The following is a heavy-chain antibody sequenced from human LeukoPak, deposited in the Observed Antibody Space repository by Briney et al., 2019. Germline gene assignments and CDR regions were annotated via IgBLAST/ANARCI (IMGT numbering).Heavy chain of an antibody. Sequence: GASVKVSCKASGYTFSTYYMHWVRQAPEQGLEWMGVINPSGGSTSYAQRFQGRVTMTRDTSTSTFYMELSSLRSEDTAVYYCARHSLPGTTPFDYWGQGTRDPVSS. CDR3: ARHSLPGTTPFDY. J-gene: IGHJ4*02. CDR2: INPSGGST. V-gene: IGHV1-46*01. D-gene: IGHD1-1*01. CDR1: GYTFSTYY.